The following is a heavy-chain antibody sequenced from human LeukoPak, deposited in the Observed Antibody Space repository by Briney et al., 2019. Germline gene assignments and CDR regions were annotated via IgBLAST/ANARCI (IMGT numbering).Heavy chain of an antibody. V-gene: IGHV4-4*07. CDR3: AREFSGTSIAARVFDS. J-gene: IGHJ4*02. CDR2: IHTSRST. CDR1: GGSITSYY. Sequence: PSETLSLTCTVSGGSITSYYWTYIRQPAGKGLEWIGRIHTSRSTNYNPSLKSRVTMSVDTSKNQFSLNLSSVTAADTAMYYCAREFSGTSIAARVFDSWGQGTLVTVSS. D-gene: IGHD6-6*01.